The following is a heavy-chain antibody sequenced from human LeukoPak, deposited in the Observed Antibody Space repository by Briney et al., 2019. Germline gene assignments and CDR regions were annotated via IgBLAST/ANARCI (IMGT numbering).Heavy chain of an antibody. CDR1: GYTFTGYY. CDR2: IVPKSGGT. Sequence: ASVKVSCKASGYTFTGYYIHWVRQAPGQGLEWMGWIVPKSGGTNYAQNFQGRVTMTRDTSINTAYLDLRGLRSDDTAVYYCARVWRCANGVCPDVFESWGQGTLVTVSS. J-gene: IGHJ4*02. D-gene: IGHD2-8*01. V-gene: IGHV1-2*02. CDR3: ARVWRCANGVCPDVFES.